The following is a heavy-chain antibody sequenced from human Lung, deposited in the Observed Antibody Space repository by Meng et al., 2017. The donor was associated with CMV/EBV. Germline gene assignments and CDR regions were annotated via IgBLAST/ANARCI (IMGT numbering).Heavy chain of an antibody. CDR1: GYTFTNYF. CDR2: INTGSGST. J-gene: IGHJ3*02. V-gene: IGHV1-46*01. CDR3: ARDSSGSYYGAFDI. D-gene: IGHD1-26*01. Sequence: SVXVSXXASGYTFTNYFMHWVRQGPGQGLEWMGVINTGSGSTNYAQKFQGRVTMTRDTSTSTVYLEVSSLRSEDTAVYFCARDSSGSYYGAFDIWGRRPMVTVSS.